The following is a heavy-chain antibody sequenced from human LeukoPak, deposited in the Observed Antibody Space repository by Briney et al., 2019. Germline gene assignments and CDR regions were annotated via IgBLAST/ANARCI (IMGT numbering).Heavy chain of an antibody. J-gene: IGHJ6*03. V-gene: IGHV3-30*14. D-gene: IGHD6-6*01. CDR1: GFTFSAYT. Sequence: PGRSLRLSCAASGFTFSAYTMHWVRQAPGKGLEWVAVISYDGSNKFYADSVKGRFTISRDNSKNTLYLQMNSLRAEDTAVYYCARTGGGGSIAVRLHYYYMDVWGKGTTVTVSS. CDR2: ISYDGSNK. CDR3: ARTGGGGSIAVRLHYYYMDV.